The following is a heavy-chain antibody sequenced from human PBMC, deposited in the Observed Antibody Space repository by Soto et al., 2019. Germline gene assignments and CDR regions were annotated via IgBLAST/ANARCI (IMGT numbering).Heavy chain of an antibody. J-gene: IGHJ4*02. D-gene: IGHD3-22*01. Sequence: SETLSLTCTVSGGSISSGDYYWSWIRQPPGKGLEWIGYIYYSGSTYYNPSLKSRVTISVDTSKNQFSLKLSSVTAADTAVYYCASHPPDYYDSSGYYRGDWGQGTLVTVSS. CDR2: IYYSGST. CDR1: GGSISSGDYY. CDR3: ASHPPDYYDSSGYYRGD. V-gene: IGHV4-30-4*01.